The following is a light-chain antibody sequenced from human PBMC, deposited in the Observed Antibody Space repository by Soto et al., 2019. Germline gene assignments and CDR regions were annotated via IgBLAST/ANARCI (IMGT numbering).Light chain of an antibody. CDR3: QHYNNWPPWT. Sequence: EIVMTQSPATLSVSPGERATLSCRASQSVSSSLAWYQQKPGQAPRLLIYAASTRATGIPARFSGSGSGTEFTLTISSLQSEDFAVYYCQHYNNWPPWTFGQGTKVDIK. CDR2: AAS. CDR1: QSVSSS. V-gene: IGKV3-15*01. J-gene: IGKJ1*01.